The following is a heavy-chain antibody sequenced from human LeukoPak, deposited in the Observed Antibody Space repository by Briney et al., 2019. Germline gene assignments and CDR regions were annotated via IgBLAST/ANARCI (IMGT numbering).Heavy chain of an antibody. CDR1: GFTFSSYW. CDR2: IISDGSST. Sequence: GGSLRPSCAASGFTFSSYWMYWVRQAPGKGLVWVSRIISDGSSTSYADSVKGRFTISRDNAKNTLYLQMNSLRPYDTAVYYCASIAAAGEYFDYWGQGTLVTVSS. J-gene: IGHJ4*02. CDR3: ASIAAAGEYFDY. D-gene: IGHD6-13*01. V-gene: IGHV3-74*01.